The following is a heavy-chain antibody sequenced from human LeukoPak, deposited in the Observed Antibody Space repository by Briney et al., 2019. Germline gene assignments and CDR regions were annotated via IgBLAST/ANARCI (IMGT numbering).Heavy chain of an antibody. J-gene: IGHJ4*02. V-gene: IGHV4-59*01. CDR2: IYYSGST. D-gene: IGHD6-19*01. CDR1: GGSISSYY. CDR3: ARGYSSGWADY. Sequence: SETLSLTCTVSGGSISSYYWSWIRQPPGKGLEWIGYIYYSGSTNYNPPLKSRVTISVDTSKNQFSLKLSSVTAADTAVYYCARGYSSGWADYWGQGTLVTVSS.